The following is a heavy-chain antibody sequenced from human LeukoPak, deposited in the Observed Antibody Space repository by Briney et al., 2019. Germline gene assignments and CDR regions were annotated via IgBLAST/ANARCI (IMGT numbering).Heavy chain of an antibody. CDR2: IYYSGST. J-gene: IGHJ6*02. CDR3: ARSDCSSTSCPPSYYYYYGMDV. CDR1: GGSVSSGSYY. Sequence: NSSETLSLTCTVSGGSVSSGSYYWSWIRQPPGKGLEWIGYIYYSGSTNYNPSLKSRVTISVDTSKNQFSLKLSSVTAADTAVYYCARSDCSSTSCPPSYYYYYGMDVWGQGTTVTVSS. D-gene: IGHD2-2*01. V-gene: IGHV4-61*01.